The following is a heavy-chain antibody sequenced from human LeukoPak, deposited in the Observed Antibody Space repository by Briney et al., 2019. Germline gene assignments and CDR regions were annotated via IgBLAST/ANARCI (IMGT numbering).Heavy chain of an antibody. CDR1: GFTFSSYD. D-gene: IGHD5-18*01. Sequence: GGSLRLSCAASGFTFSSYDMSWVRQAPGKGLEWVSFGSFGYSTYYADSVKGRFTISRDNSKNPVYLQMNRLRAEDTDVYYCAKGGVRGYSYGYLDYWGQGTLVTVSS. CDR2: GSFGYST. J-gene: IGHJ4*02. CDR3: AKGGVRGYSYGYLDY. V-gene: IGHV3-23*01.